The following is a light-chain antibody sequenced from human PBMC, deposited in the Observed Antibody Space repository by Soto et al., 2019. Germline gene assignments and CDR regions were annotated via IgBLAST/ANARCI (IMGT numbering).Light chain of an antibody. CDR1: DIGSKS. V-gene: IGLV3-21*02. Sequence: SYELTQPPSVSVAPGQTARITCGGNDIGSKSVHWYQQKPGQAPELVVYEDSDRPSGIPERFSGSNSGNKATLTISRVEAGDEADFYCQVWFSSRDQVVFGGGTKVTVL. CDR2: EDS. J-gene: IGLJ2*01. CDR3: QVWFSSRDQVV.